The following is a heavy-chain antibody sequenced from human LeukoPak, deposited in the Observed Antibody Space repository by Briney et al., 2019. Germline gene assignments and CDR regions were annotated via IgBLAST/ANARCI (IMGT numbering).Heavy chain of an antibody. Sequence: TGGSLRLSCAAAGFIFSDFVMYWVRQAPGKGLEYVSVISASGYTTDYADAVRGRFTISRDNSKNTLYLQMNSLRAEDTAVYYCAKGGRGTYYSDSWGQGTLVTVSS. CDR3: AKGGRGTYYSDS. CDR1: GFIFSDFV. CDR2: ISASGYTT. J-gene: IGHJ4*02. D-gene: IGHD3-16*01. V-gene: IGHV3-23*01.